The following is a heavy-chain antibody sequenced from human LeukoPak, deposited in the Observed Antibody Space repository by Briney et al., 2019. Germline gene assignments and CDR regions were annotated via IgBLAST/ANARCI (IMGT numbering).Heavy chain of an antibody. J-gene: IGHJ4*02. CDR2: ISWNSGSI. CDR1: GFTFDDYA. Sequence: PGGSLRLSCAASGFTFDDYAMHWVRQAPGKGLEWVSGISWNSGSIGYADSVKGRFTISRDNAKNSLYLQMDSLRAEDTAVYYCAKFTTVVTTWGEGTLVTVSS. CDR3: AKFTTVVTT. V-gene: IGHV3-9*01. D-gene: IGHD4-17*01.